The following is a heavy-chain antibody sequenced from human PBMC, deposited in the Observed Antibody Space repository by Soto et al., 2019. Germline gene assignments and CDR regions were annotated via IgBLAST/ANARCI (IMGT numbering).Heavy chain of an antibody. D-gene: IGHD6-13*01. J-gene: IGHJ5*02. CDR1: GIPLSTSGVG. V-gene: IGHV2-5*01. CDR2: IYWNDDK. CDR3: AHREAAGTGLKWFDP. Sequence: QITLKESGPTLVKPTQTLTLTCTFSGIPLSTSGVGVGWIRQPPGKALEWLALIYWNDDKSYSPSLKTRITITKDTSKHQVVLTMTNMDPVDTATYYCAHREAAGTGLKWFDPWGQGTLVTVSS.